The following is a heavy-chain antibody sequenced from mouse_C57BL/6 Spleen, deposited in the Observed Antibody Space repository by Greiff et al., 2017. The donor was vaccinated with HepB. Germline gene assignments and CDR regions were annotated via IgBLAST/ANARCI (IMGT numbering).Heavy chain of an antibody. CDR2: ISSGGSYT. V-gene: IGHV5-6*01. CDR1: GFTFSSYG. J-gene: IGHJ2*01. D-gene: IGHD1-1*01. Sequence: EVNVVESGGDLVKPGGSLKLSCAASGFTFSSYGMSWVRQTPDKRLEWVATISSGGSYTYYPDSVKGRFTISRDNAKNTLYLQMSSLKSEDTAMYYCARTSYDYGSSPYYFDYWGQGTTLTVSS. CDR3: ARTSYDYGSSPYYFDY.